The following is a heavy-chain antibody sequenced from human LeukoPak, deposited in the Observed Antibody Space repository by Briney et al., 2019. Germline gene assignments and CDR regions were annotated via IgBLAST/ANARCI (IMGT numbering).Heavy chain of an antibody. CDR1: GGTFSSYA. CDR3: ARAGYGSGSSQPFDY. CDR2: IIPIFGTA. D-gene: IGHD3-10*01. V-gene: IGHV1-69*13. J-gene: IGHJ4*02. Sequence: SVKVPCKASGGTFSSYAISWVRQAPGQGLEWMGGIIPIFGTANYAQKFQGRVTITADESTSTAYMELSSLRSEDTAVYYCARAGYGSGSSQPFDYWGQGTLVTVSS.